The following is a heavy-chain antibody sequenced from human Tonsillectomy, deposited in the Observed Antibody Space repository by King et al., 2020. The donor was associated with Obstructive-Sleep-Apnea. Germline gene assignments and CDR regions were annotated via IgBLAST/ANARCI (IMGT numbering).Heavy chain of an antibody. CDR1: GFTFSSYA. CDR2: ISGSGGST. J-gene: IGHJ4*02. V-gene: IGHV3-23*04. CDR3: AKDVVGATTPGGGSFDY. D-gene: IGHD1-26*01. Sequence: VQLVESGGGLVQPGGSLRLSCAASGFTFSSYAMSWVRQAPGKGLEWVSAISGSGGSTYYADSVKGRFTISRDNSKNTLYLQMNSRRAEDTAVYYCAKDVVGATTPGGGSFDYWGQGTLVTVSS.